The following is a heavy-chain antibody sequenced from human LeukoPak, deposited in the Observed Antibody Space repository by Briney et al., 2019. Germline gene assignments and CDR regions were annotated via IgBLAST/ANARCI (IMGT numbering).Heavy chain of an antibody. J-gene: IGHJ5*02. CDR2: IIPIFGTA. CDR3: ARDQGPYYYDSSGSGFDP. D-gene: IGHD3-22*01. V-gene: IGHV1-69*13. CDR1: GGAFSTYA. Sequence: ASVKVSCKASGGAFSTYAINWVRQAPGQGLEWMGGIIPIFGTATYAQKFQGRITITADESTSTAYMELRSLRSDDTAVYYCARDQGPYYYDSSGSGFDPWGQGTLVTVSS.